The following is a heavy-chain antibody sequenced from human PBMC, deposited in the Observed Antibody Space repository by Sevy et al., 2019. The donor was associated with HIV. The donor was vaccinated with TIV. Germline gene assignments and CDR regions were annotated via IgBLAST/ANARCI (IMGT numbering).Heavy chain of an antibody. Sequence: GGSLRLSCVASGFSFSSYSMNWVRQAPGKGLEWVSYSSPTSSSIYYADSVKGRFTISRDNAKNSLYLQMNSLRDEDTAVYYCARAYSGSYFYGMDVWGQGTTVTVSS. CDR1: GFSFSSYS. J-gene: IGHJ6*01. CDR3: ARAYSGSYFYGMDV. V-gene: IGHV3-48*02. D-gene: IGHD3-10*01. CDR2: SSPTSSSI.